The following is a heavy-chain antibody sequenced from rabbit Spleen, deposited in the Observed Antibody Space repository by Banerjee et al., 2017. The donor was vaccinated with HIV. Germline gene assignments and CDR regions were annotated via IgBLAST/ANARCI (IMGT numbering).Heavy chain of an antibody. CDR2: IDTGSGST. D-gene: IGHD1-1*01. J-gene: IGHJ4*01. CDR1: GFSFSSYSY. CDR3: ARDALSVGYFFDL. V-gene: IGHV1S45*01. Sequence: QQQLEESGGGLVQPEGSLTLTCTASGFSFSSYSYMCWVRQAPGKGLEWIGCIDTGSGSTWYATWAQGRFTISKTSSTAVTLQMTSLTAADTATYFCARDALSVGYFFDLWGPGTLVTVS.